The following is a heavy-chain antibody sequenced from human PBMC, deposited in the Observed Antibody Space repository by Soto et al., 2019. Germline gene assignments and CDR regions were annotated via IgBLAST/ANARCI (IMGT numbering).Heavy chain of an antibody. D-gene: IGHD1-7*01. J-gene: IGHJ6*02. CDR3: AHREANWNFHDDYYYGMDV. V-gene: IGHV2-5*02. CDR1: GFSLSTSGVG. Sequence: QITLKESGPPLVKPTQTLTLTCTFSGFSLSTSGVGVGWIRQPPGKALEWLALIYWDDDKRYSPSLKSRLTITKDTSKNQVVLTMTNMDPVDTATYYCAHREANWNFHDDYYYGMDVWGQGTTVTVSS. CDR2: IYWDDDK.